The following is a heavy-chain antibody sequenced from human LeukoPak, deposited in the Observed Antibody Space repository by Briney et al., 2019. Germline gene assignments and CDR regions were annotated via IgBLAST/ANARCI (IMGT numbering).Heavy chain of an antibody. CDR2: ISGSGSSI. D-gene: IGHD1-7*01. CDR1: GFTFSSYE. CDR3: ARDGRNYGLY. Sequence: GGSLRLSCAASGFTFSSYEMNWVRQAPGKGLEWVSYISGSGSSINYADSLRGRFTISRDNAKNSLCLQMNSLRGEDTAVYYCARDGRNYGLYWGQGTLVTVSS. J-gene: IGHJ4*02. V-gene: IGHV3-48*03.